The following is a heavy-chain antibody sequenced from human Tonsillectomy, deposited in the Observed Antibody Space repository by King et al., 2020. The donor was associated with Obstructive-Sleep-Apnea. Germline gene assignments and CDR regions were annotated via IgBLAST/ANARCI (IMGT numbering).Heavy chain of an antibody. D-gene: IGHD3-9*01. CDR2: IWYDGSNK. CDR1: GFTVSSYG. CDR3: ARGGLRYFDYTTYYYGMDV. V-gene: IGHV3-33*01. Sequence: VQLVESGGGVVQPGRSLRLSCAASGFTVSSYGMHWVRQAPGKGLEWVAVIWYDGSNKYYADSVKGRFTISRDNSKNTLYLQMNSLRAEDTAVYYCARGGLRYFDYTTYYYGMDVWGQGTTVTVSS. J-gene: IGHJ6*02.